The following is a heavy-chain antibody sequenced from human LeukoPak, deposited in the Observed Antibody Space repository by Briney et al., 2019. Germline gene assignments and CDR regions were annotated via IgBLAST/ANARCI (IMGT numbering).Heavy chain of an antibody. Sequence: KPGRSLRLSCTASGFTFGDYVMSWFRQAPGKGLEWVGFIRSKAYGGTTEYAASVKGRFTISRDDSKSIAYLQMNSLKTEDTAVYYCTREGGSGSYSLGYFDYWGQGTLVTVSS. J-gene: IGHJ4*02. D-gene: IGHD3-10*01. CDR1: GFTFGDYV. V-gene: IGHV3-49*05. CDR3: TREGGSGSYSLGYFDY. CDR2: IRSKAYGGTT.